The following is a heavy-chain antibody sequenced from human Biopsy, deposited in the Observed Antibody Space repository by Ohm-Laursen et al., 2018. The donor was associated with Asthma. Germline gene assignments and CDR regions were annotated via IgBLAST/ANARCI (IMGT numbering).Heavy chain of an antibody. D-gene: IGHD3-22*01. V-gene: IGHV3-23*01. CDR2: ISASGVRT. Sequence: SLRLSCSAPGFAFTNSSMTWVRQAPGKGLEWVSFISASGVRTFYADSVKGRFTVSRYSSRNTLYLQLSTLRVEATAVYLCAKITTARQKANNWFDPWGQGTLVTVSS. CDR3: AKITTARQKANNWFDP. J-gene: IGHJ5*02. CDR1: GFAFTNSS.